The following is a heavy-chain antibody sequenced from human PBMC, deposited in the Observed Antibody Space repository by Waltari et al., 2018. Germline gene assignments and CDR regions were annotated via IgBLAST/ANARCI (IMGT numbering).Heavy chain of an antibody. CDR2: INVGNGDT. Sequence: QVQLVQSGTEVKKPGATVKVSCKTSGYTFISYSMHWVRQAPGQRPEWMGWINVGNGDTKYSQEFQGRVTITSDTFARTTYMGLRSLRSEDMAVYFCARGSRLPFFDWWGQGTLVSVSS. CDR1: GYTFISYS. V-gene: IGHV1-3*03. CDR3: ARGSRLPFFDW. D-gene: IGHD4-17*01. J-gene: IGHJ4*02.